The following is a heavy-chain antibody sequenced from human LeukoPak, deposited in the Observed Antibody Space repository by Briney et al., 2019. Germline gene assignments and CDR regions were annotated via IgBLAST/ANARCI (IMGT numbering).Heavy chain of an antibody. CDR3: TSGSGSYSPFDY. CDR1: GFTFSSYS. D-gene: IGHD1-26*01. Sequence: GGSLRLSCAASGFTFSSYSMNWVRQAPGKGLEWVGFIRSKAYGGTTEYAASVKGRFTISRDDSKSIAYLQMNSLKTEDTAVYYCTSGSGSYSPFDYWGQGPLVTVSS. J-gene: IGHJ4*02. CDR2: IRSKAYGGTT. V-gene: IGHV3-49*04.